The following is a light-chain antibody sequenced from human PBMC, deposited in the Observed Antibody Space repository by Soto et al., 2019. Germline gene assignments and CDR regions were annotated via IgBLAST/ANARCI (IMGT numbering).Light chain of an antibody. J-gene: IGKJ5*01. CDR1: HSLLHSNGKTY. V-gene: IGKV2D-29*01. Sequence: EIVMIQSPLSLSATPGQPASISCKSSHSLLHSNGKTYLYWYVQKSRQPPKLLIYEGSNRFSGVSERFSGSGAWTDFTLQISRVEAEDVGVYYCMQTIQVRSMAFGHGTRLEIK. CDR2: EGS. CDR3: MQTIQVRSMA.